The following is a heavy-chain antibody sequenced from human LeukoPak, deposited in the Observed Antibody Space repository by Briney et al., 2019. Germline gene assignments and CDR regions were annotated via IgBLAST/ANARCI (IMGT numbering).Heavy chain of an antibody. J-gene: IGHJ3*02. V-gene: IGHV4-30-4*08. CDR1: GGSISSVNYF. CDR2: IYYSGSA. Sequence: ASQTLSLTCTVSGGSISSVNYFWSWVRQPPGEGLEWIGYIYYSGSAHYNPSLRSRVSISVDTSKNQFSLRLSSVTAADTAVYYCAREMIEPAGSDAFDIWGQGTMVTVSS. D-gene: IGHD6-13*01. CDR3: AREMIEPAGSDAFDI.